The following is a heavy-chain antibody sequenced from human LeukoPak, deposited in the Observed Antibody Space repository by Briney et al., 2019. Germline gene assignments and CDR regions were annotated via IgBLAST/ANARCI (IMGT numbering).Heavy chain of an antibody. V-gene: IGHV3-30-3*01. D-gene: IGHD5-12*01. Sequence: GGSLSLSCAASGFTFSSYAMHWVRQAPGKGLGGVAVISYDGSNKYYADSVKGRFTISRDNSKNTLYLQMNSLRAEDTAVYYCASPRGYSGLETTPGGQGTLVTVSS. J-gene: IGHJ4*02. CDR3: ASPRGYSGLETTP. CDR2: ISYDGSNK. CDR1: GFTFSSYA.